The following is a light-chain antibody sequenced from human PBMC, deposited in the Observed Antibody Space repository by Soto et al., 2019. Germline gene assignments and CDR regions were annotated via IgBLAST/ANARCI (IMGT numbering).Light chain of an antibody. CDR1: QSVATF. CDR2: DAS. V-gene: IGKV3-11*01. J-gene: IGKJ5*01. Sequence: EIVLTQSPATLSLSPGEIATLSFSASQSVATFLALYQQKPGQAPRLLIYDASNRATGIPARFSGSGSGTDFTLTISRLEPEDFAVYYCQQRSNWPPEITFGQGTRLEIK. CDR3: QQRSNWPPEIT.